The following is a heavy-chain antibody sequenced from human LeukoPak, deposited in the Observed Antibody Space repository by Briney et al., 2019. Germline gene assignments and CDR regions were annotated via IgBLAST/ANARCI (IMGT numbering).Heavy chain of an antibody. Sequence: PGGSLRLSCAASGFTFDDYAMHWVRQAPGKGLEWVSGISWKSGSIGYADSVKGRFTISRDNAKNSLYLQMNSLRAEDTALYHCARDHDYDSGSYPLDYWGQGTLVTVSS. D-gene: IGHD3-10*01. J-gene: IGHJ4*02. CDR2: ISWKSGSI. V-gene: IGHV3-9*01. CDR1: GFTFDDYA. CDR3: ARDHDYDSGSYPLDY.